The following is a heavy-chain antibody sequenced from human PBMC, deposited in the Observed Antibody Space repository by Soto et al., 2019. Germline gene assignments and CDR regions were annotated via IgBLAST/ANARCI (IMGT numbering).Heavy chain of an antibody. CDR2: IKRNIDGGTS. CDR1: GFTFSNAW. V-gene: IGHV3-15*01. CDR3: TTAGFWAWNYPSFDI. D-gene: IGHD3-3*01. J-gene: IGHJ3*02. Sequence: PGGSLRLSCAASGFTFSNAWMSWVRQAPGKGLERVGRIKRNIDGGTSDYAAPVKGRFTISRDDSKNTLDLQMNSLKTEDTALYYCTTAGFWAWNYPSFDIWGQGTMVTVSS.